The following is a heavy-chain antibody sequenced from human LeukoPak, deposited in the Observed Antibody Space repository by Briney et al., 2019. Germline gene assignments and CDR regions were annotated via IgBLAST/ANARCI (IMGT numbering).Heavy chain of an antibody. J-gene: IGHJ4*02. CDR1: GFTFSDYY. Sequence: GGSLRLSCAASGFTFSDYYMSWIRQAPGKGLEWVSYISSSGSTIYYADSVKGRFTISRDNAKNSLFLQMNSLEAEATAVYYCASVYCRSTSSYFFDYWGQGTLVTVSS. V-gene: IGHV3-11*01. CDR2: ISSSGSTI. D-gene: IGHD2-2*01. CDR3: ASVYCRSTSSYFFDY.